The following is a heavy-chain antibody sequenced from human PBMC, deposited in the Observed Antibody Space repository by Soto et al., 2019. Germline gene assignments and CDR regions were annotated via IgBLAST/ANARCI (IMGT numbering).Heavy chain of an antibody. CDR2: ISYDGSNK. CDR3: ETGYEVYYYYSGMAV. Sequence: KGLEWVAVISYDGSNKYYADSVKGGFTISRDNSKNTLYLQMNSLRAEDTAVYYCETGYEVYYYYSGMAVWGQGTTVT. V-gene: IGHV3-30*03. D-gene: IGHD5-12*01. J-gene: IGHJ6*02.